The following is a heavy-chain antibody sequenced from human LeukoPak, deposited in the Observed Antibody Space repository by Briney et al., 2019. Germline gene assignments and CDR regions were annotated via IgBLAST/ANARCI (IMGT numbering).Heavy chain of an antibody. J-gene: IGHJ5*02. D-gene: IGHD2-21*02. CDR1: GYSFTSHW. CDR2: IYPGDSDT. Sequence: GESLKISCKISGYSFTSHWIGWVRQMPGKGLECMWIIYPGDSDTRYSPSFQGQVTISADTSISTAYLQWSSLKASDTAMYYCARLPYCGGDCYPNWFDPWGQGTLVTVSS. CDR3: ARLPYCGGDCYPNWFDP. V-gene: IGHV5-51*01.